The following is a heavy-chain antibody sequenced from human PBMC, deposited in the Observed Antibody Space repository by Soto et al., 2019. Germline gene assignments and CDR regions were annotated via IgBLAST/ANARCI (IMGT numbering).Heavy chain of an antibody. CDR2: IYYSGST. J-gene: IGHJ4*02. D-gene: IGHD3-10*01. Sequence: SETLSLTCTVSGGSISSYYWSWIRQPPGKGLEWIGYIYYSGSTNYNPSLKSRVTISVDTSKNQFSLKLSSVTAADTAVYYCARAKENYYGSGSCFDYWGQGTLVTVSS. CDR1: GGSISSYY. V-gene: IGHV4-59*01. CDR3: ARAKENYYGSGSCFDY.